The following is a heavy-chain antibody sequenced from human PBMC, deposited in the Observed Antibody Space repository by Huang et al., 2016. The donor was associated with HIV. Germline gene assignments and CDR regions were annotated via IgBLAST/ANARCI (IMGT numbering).Heavy chain of an antibody. J-gene: IGHJ3*02. V-gene: IGHV3-49*05. D-gene: IGHD6-19*01. CDR3: TMTGYNSDDAFDI. CDR2: IRSKAYGGTT. Sequence: ELQLVESGGGLVKPGRSLRLSCTASGFPFGDYVMSWFRQAPGKGREWVGFIRSKAYGGTTEYAASVRGRFTISRDDSKSIAYLQVNSLKTEDTAVYYCTMTGYNSDDAFDIWGQGTMVTVSS. CDR1: GFPFGDYV.